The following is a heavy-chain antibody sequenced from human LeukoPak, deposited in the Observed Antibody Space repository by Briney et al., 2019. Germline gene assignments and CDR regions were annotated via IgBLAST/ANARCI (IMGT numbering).Heavy chain of an antibody. D-gene: IGHD2-21*02. CDR2: INTNTGNP. J-gene: IGHJ5*02. CDR1: GYTFTNYA. V-gene: IGHV7-4-1*02. Sequence: ASVKVSCKASGYTFTNYAMNWLRQARGKGLEWMGWINTNTGNPTYAQGFTGRFVFSLDTSVSTAYLQISSLKAEDTAMYYCARDKLTASFDPWGQGTLVTVSS. CDR3: ARDKLTASFDP.